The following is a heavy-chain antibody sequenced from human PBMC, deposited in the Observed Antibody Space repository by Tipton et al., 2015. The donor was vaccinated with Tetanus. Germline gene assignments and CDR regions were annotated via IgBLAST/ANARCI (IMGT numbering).Heavy chain of an antibody. D-gene: IGHD3-22*01. J-gene: IGHJ5*02. CDR1: GGSISSYY. CDR3: ARGGGGYYYDSSGPKGIWFDP. V-gene: IGHV4-59*01. CDR2: IYYSGST. Sequence: TLSLTCTVSGGSISSYYWSWIRQPPGKGLEWIGYIYYSGSTNYNPSLKSQVTISVDTSKNQFSLKLSSVTAADTAVYYCARGGGGYYYDSSGPKGIWFDPWGQGTLVTVSS.